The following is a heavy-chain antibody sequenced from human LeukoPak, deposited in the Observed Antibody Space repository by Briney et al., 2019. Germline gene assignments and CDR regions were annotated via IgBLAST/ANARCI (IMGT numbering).Heavy chain of an antibody. CDR2: INPSGGST. D-gene: IGHD3-22*01. Sequence: GASVKVSCKASGYTFTSYYMHWERQAPGQGLEWMGIINPSGGSTSYAQKFQGRVTMTRDTSTSTVYMELSSLRSEDTAVYYCARVGLYYYDSSGYPDYWGQGTLVTVSS. CDR1: GYTFTSYY. J-gene: IGHJ4*02. V-gene: IGHV1-46*01. CDR3: ARVGLYYYDSSGYPDY.